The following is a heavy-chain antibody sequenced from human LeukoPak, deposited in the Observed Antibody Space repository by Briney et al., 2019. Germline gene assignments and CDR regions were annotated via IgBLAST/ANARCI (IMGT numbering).Heavy chain of an antibody. Sequence: PGGSLRLSCAASGFTFSNAWMSWVRQASGKGLEWVGRIKSKTDGGTTDYAAPVKGRFTISRDDSKNTLYLQMNSLKTEDTAVYYCTTESRPYSGSYLEAFDIWGQGTMVTVSS. V-gene: IGHV3-15*01. CDR3: TTESRPYSGSYLEAFDI. CDR2: IKSKTDGGTT. CDR1: GFTFSNAW. J-gene: IGHJ3*02. D-gene: IGHD1-26*01.